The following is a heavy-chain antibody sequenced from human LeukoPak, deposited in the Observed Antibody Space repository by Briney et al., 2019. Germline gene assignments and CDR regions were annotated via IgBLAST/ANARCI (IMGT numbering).Heavy chain of an antibody. CDR2: IYHSGST. J-gene: IGHJ3*02. Sequence: PSQTLSLTCTVSGGSISSGGYYWSWIRQPPGKGLEWIVYIYHSGSTYYNPSLKSRVTISVDTSKNQFSLKLSSVTAADTAVYYCARERKVRFLEWLPQKDAFDIWGQGTMVTVSS. CDR3: ARERKVRFLEWLPQKDAFDI. V-gene: IGHV4-30-2*05. CDR1: GGSISSGGYY. D-gene: IGHD3-3*01.